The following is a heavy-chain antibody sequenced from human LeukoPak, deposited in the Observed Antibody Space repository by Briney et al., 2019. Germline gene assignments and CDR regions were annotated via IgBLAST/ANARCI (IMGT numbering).Heavy chain of an antibody. D-gene: IGHD3-22*01. J-gene: IGHJ6*03. CDR1: GYTFTSYD. V-gene: IGHV1-2*02. CDR3: ARDGDYYDSSGYYSWRYYYYYMDV. CDR2: INPNSGGT. Sequence: ASVKVSCKASGYTFTSYDINWVRQAPGQGREWMGWINPNSGGTNYAQKFQGRVTMTRDTSISTAYMELSRLRSDDTAVYYCARDGDYYDSSGYYSWRYYYYYMDVWGKGTTVTVSS.